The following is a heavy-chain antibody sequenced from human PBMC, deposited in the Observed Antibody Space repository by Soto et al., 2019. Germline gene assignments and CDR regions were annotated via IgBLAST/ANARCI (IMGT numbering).Heavy chain of an antibody. J-gene: IGHJ5*02. CDR2: ISYDGSNK. CDR3: AKDQYSSKAKGGFDP. Sequence: GGSLRLSCAASGFTFSSYGMHWVRQAPGKGLEWVAVISYDGSNKYYADSVKGRFTISRDNSKNTLYLQMNSLRAEDTAVYYCAKDQYSSKAKGGFDPWGQGTLVTVSS. V-gene: IGHV3-30*18. D-gene: IGHD6-13*01. CDR1: GFTFSSYG.